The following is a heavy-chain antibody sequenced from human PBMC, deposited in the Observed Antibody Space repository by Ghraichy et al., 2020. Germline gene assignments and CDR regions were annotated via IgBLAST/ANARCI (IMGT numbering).Heavy chain of an antibody. CDR2: MNPNSGNT. Sequence: ASVKVSCKASGYNFTSYDINWVRQATGQGPEWVGWMNPNSGNTGYAPKFQGRVTITRNTSISTAYMELSSLRSEDTAVFYCVRARRDCTNGVCYETYGMDVWDQGTTVTVSS. CDR3: VRARRDCTNGVCYETYGMDV. J-gene: IGHJ6*02. D-gene: IGHD2-8*01. V-gene: IGHV1-8*03. CDR1: GYNFTSYD.